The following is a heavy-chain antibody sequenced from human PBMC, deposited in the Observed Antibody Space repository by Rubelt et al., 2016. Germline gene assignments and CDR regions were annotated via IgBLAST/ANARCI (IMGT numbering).Heavy chain of an antibody. CDR1: GFTFSSYE. CDR3: ARSDIVATITDY. J-gene: IGHJ4*02. V-gene: IGHV3-48*03. Sequence: EVQLVESGGGLVQPGGSLRLSCAASGFTFSSYEMNWVRQAPGKGLEWVSYISSSGSTIYDADSVNGRFTISRDNAKNSLYRQMNGLRAEDTAVYYCARSDIVATITDYWGQGTLVTVSS. CDR2: ISSSGSTI. D-gene: IGHD5-12*01.